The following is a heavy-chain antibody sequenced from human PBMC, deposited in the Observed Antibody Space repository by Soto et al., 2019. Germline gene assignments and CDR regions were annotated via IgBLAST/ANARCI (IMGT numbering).Heavy chain of an antibody. CDR1: GYIFTSYG. CDR2: ISAHNGNT. CDR3: ARGRYGDY. Sequence: QAHLVQSGPEVKKPGASVKASCKGSGYIFTSYGIAWVRQAPGQGLEWMGWISAHNGNTEYAQKFQGRVTVTRDTSTSTAYLELRSLRSDDTALYYCARGRYGDYWGQGALVTVSS. J-gene: IGHJ4*02. D-gene: IGHD4-17*01. V-gene: IGHV1-18*01.